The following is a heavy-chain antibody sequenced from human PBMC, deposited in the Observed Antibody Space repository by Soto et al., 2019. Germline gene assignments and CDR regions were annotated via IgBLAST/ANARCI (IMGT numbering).Heavy chain of an antibody. CDR3: ASPEGWGPYH. V-gene: IGHV3-74*01. J-gene: IGHJ4*02. CDR1: GFTFSTYW. D-gene: IGHD2-21*02. Sequence: GGSLRLSCAASGFTFSTYWMHWVRQAPGKGLVWVSRINSDGSSTSYADSVKGRFTISRDNAKNTLYLQMNSLTAEDTAVYYCASPEGWGPYHWGQGTLVTVSS. CDR2: INSDGSST.